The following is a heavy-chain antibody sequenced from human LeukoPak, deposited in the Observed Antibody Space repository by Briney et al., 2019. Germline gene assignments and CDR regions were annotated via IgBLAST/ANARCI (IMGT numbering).Heavy chain of an antibody. CDR1: GYTFTGYY. J-gene: IGHJ4*02. V-gene: IGHV1-2*06. CDR3: ARDLYSGSYFYYFDY. Sequence: ASVKVSCKASGYTFTGYYMHWVRQAPGQGLEWMGRINPNSSGTNYAEKFQGRVTMTRDTSISTAYMELSRLRSDDTAVYYCARDLYSGSYFYYFDYWGQGTLVTVSS. CDR2: INPNSSGT. D-gene: IGHD1-26*01.